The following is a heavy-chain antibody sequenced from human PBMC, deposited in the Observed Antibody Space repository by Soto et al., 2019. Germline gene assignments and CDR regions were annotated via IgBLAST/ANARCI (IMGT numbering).Heavy chain of an antibody. Sequence: GGSLRLSCAASGFTFSSYAMHWVRQAPGKGLEWVAVISYDGSNKYYADSVKGRFTISRDNSKNTLYLQMNSLRAEDTAVYYCARDLRYFDWSSGYFDYWGQGTLVTVSS. CDR2: ISYDGSNK. J-gene: IGHJ4*02. V-gene: IGHV3-30-3*01. CDR3: ARDLRYFDWSSGYFDY. CDR1: GFTFSSYA. D-gene: IGHD3-9*01.